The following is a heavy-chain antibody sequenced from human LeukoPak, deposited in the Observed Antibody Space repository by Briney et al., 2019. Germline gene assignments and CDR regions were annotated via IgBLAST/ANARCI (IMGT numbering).Heavy chain of an antibody. CDR3: TTLGYSYANY. V-gene: IGHV3-15*01. CDR2: IKSKTDGGTT. D-gene: IGHD5-18*01. J-gene: IGHJ4*02. CDR1: GFTFNSAW. Sequence: PGGSLRLSCAASGFTFNSAWMSWVRQAPGKGLEWVGRIKSKTDGGTTDYAAPVKGRFTISRDDSKNTLYLQMNNLETEETAVYYCTTLGYSYANYWGQGTLVTVSS.